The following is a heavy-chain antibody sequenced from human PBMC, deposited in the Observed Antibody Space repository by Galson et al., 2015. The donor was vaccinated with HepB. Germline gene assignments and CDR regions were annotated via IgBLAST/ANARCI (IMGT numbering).Heavy chain of an antibody. CDR2: ISGSGATT. V-gene: IGHV3-23*01. CDR1: GFTLSNYA. Sequence: SLRLSCAASGFTLSNYAMIWVRQAPGKGLEWVSAISGSGATTYYGDSVKGRFTISRDSSKNTVYLQLNSLRAEDTAVYFCAKGQPYCGGDCYSDYWGQGTLVTVSS. D-gene: IGHD2-21*02. J-gene: IGHJ4*02. CDR3: AKGQPYCGGDCYSDY.